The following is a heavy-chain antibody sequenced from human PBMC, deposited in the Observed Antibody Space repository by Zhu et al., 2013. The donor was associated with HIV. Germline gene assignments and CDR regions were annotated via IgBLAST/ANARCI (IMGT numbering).Heavy chain of an antibody. Sequence: QVQLQQSAAEVKKPGTSVRASCGTSSFSVNPIYVNWVRLVPGQGLQWIGWIKPETGATKYAQKFQDRVTTTRDTSISTAYMELIRLRSDDTAVYYCARGEANWGPKVGLDIWGQGTMVTVSS. CDR3: ARGEANWGPKVGLDI. CDR2: IKPETGAT. CDR1: SFSVNPIY. V-gene: IGHV1-2*02. D-gene: IGHD7-27*01. J-gene: IGHJ3*02.